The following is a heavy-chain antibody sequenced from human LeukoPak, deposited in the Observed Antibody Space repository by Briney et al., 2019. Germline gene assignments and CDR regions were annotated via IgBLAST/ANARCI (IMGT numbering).Heavy chain of an antibody. Sequence: ASVKVSCKASGYTFTGYYMHWVRQAPGQGLEWMGWINPNSGGTNYAQTFQGRVTMTRDTSICTAYMELSRLRSDDTAVYYCARWWELLTDYYYYYMDVWGKGTTVTVSS. CDR1: GYTFTGYY. CDR2: INPNSGGT. CDR3: ARWWELLTDYYYYYMDV. V-gene: IGHV1-2*02. D-gene: IGHD1-26*01. J-gene: IGHJ6*03.